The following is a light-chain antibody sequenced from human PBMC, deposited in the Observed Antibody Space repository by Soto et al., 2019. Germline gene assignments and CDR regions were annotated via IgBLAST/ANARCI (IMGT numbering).Light chain of an antibody. V-gene: IGLV2-14*01. J-gene: IGLJ1*01. CDR3: SSYTSSSTLV. CDR1: SSDAGGYNY. CDR2: EVS. Sequence: SALTQPASVSGSPGQSITISCTGTSSDAGGYNYVSWYQQHPGKAPKLMIYEVSNRPSGVSNRFSGSKSGNTASLTISGLQAEDEADYYCSSYTSSSTLVFGTGTKLTVL.